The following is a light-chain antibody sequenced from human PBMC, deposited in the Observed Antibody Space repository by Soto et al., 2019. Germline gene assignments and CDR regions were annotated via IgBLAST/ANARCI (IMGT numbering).Light chain of an antibody. Sequence: DIVMTQSPLSLPVTPGEPASISCRSSQSLLHSNGYNYVDWYLQKPGQPPQLLIFLGSSRASGVPDRFNGSGSVSDFTLRISRVEAEDVGIYYCMQGTRWPYTFGQGTKLEI. J-gene: IGKJ2*01. CDR2: LGS. V-gene: IGKV2-28*01. CDR1: QSLLHSNGYNY. CDR3: MQGTRWPYT.